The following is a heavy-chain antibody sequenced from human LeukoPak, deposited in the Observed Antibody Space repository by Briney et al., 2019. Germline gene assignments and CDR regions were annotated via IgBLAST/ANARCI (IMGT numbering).Heavy chain of an antibody. CDR2: INHSGNT. CDR1: GGSSSGYY. CDR3: ARGPNYWYFDL. Sequence: SQTLSLTCAVYGGSSSGYYWSWIRHPPGKGLEWIGEINHSGNTNYNPSLKSRVTISVDTSKNQFSLMLSSVTAAYTAVYFCARGPNYWYFDLWGRGTLVTVSS. J-gene: IGHJ2*01. V-gene: IGHV4-34*01.